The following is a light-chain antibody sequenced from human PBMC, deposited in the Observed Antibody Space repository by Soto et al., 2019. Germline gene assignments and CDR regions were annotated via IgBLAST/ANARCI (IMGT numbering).Light chain of an antibody. V-gene: IGKV1-27*01. CDR3: QKYDRAPFT. CDR2: GAS. J-gene: IGKJ3*01. Sequence: DTPMTQSPSSLSAYLGDRVTITCRASQGISNYLAWYQQKPGRLPKLLLFGASTLQSGVPARFSGSGSGTLFTLTINGLLPEDVATYYCQKYDRAPFTFGPGTKVDFK. CDR1: QGISNY.